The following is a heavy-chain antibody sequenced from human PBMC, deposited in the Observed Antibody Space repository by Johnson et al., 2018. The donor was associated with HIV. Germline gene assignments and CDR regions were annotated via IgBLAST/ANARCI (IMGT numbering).Heavy chain of an antibody. CDR2: MSSSGTTI. CDR3: AKGGSAVAVAFDI. Sequence: QVQLVESGGGLVKPGGSLRLSCLASGFSFSDYYMSWIRQAPGKGLEWISYMSSSGTTIYHAESVKGRFTISRDNSKNTLYLQMNSLRAEDTAVYYCAKGGSAVAVAFDIWGQGTMVTVSS. J-gene: IGHJ3*02. CDR1: GFSFSDYY. V-gene: IGHV3-11*04. D-gene: IGHD6-19*01.